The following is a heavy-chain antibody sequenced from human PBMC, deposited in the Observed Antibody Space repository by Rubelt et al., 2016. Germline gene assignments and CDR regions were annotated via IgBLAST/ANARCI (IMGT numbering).Heavy chain of an antibody. CDR1: GGTFSSYA. J-gene: IGHJ4*02. CDR3: ARDRGAMVGLFDY. D-gene: IGHD5-18*01. Sequence: QVQLVQSGAEVKKPGSSVKVSCKASGGTFSSYAISWVRQAPGQGLEWMGRIIPILGIANYAQKFQGRVTITADKSTCTAYMGLSSLRSEDTAVYYCARDRGAMVGLFDYWGQGTLVTVSS. V-gene: IGHV1-69*04. CDR2: IIPILGIA.